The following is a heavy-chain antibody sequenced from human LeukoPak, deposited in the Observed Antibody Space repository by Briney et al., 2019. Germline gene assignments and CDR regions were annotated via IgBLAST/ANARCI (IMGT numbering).Heavy chain of an antibody. J-gene: IGHJ4*02. CDR3: AKDHGPAAISVDTAMVTVPYY. Sequence: GGSLRLSCAASGFSFDDYDMNWVRHAPGKGLEWVSGINWNGGSTGYADSVKGRFTISRDNSKNTLYLQMNSLRAEDTAVYYCAKDHGPAAISVDTAMVTVPYYWGQGTLVTVSS. CDR1: GFSFDDYD. V-gene: IGHV3-20*04. D-gene: IGHD5-18*01. CDR2: INWNGGST.